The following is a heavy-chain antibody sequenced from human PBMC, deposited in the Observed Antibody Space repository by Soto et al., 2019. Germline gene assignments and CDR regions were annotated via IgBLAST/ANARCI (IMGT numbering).Heavy chain of an antibody. V-gene: IGHV3-13*04. D-gene: IGHD3-22*01. CDR1: GFTFSSYD. J-gene: IGHJ4*02. CDR3: ARAIGPTIFDY. CDR2: IGTTGDT. Sequence: GGSLRLSCSASGFTFSSYDMHWVRQGTGKGLEWVSAIGTTGDTYYAGSVKGRFTISRENAKNSLYLQMNSLRAGDTAIYFCARAIGPTIFDYWGQGTLVTVSS.